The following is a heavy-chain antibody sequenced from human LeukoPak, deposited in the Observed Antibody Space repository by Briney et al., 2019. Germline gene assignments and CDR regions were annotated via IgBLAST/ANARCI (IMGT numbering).Heavy chain of an antibody. CDR2: IIPIFVTA. V-gene: IGHV1-69*01. Sequence: SVKVSCNASGGTFSSYAISWVRQAPGQGLEWMGGIIPIFVTANYAQKFQGRGTITADESTSTPYMELSSLRSEDTAVYYCARARPFTISGVVNGGDSYYMDVWGKGTTVTVSS. CDR3: ARARPFTISGVVNGGDSYYMDV. CDR1: GGTFSSYA. D-gene: IGHD3-3*01. J-gene: IGHJ6*03.